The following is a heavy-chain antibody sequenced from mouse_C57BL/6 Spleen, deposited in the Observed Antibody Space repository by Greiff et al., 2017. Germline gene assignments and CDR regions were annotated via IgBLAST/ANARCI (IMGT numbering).Heavy chain of an antibody. Sequence: LVESGPELVKPGASVKLSCKASGYTFTSYDINWVKQRPGQGLEWIGWIYPRDGSTKYNEKFKGKATLTVDTSSSTAYMELHSLTSEDSAVYFCARKWIDSSYVGFDVWGTGTTVTVSS. CDR2: IYPRDGST. CDR1: GYTFTSYD. J-gene: IGHJ1*03. V-gene: IGHV1-85*01. D-gene: IGHD1-1*01. CDR3: ARKWIDSSYVGFDV.